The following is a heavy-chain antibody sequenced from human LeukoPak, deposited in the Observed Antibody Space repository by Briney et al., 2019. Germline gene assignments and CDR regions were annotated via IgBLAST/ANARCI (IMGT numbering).Heavy chain of an antibody. CDR1: GFTFSSYW. V-gene: IGHV3-7*01. Sequence: GGSLRLSCAASGFTFSSYWMSWVRQAPGKGLEWVANIKQDGSEKYYVDSVKGRFTISRDNAKNSLYLQMNSLRAEDTAVYYCARDLNYDSSGSVPFDYWGQGTLVTVSS. CDR3: ARDLNYDSSGSVPFDY. CDR2: IKQDGSEK. J-gene: IGHJ4*02. D-gene: IGHD3-22*01.